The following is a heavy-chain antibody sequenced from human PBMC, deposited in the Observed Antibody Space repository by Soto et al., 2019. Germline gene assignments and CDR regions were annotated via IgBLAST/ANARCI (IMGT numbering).Heavy chain of an antibody. CDR2: IIPIFGTA. D-gene: IGHD2-2*01. CDR3: ARVVPAAPPGNWFDP. CDR1: GGTFSSYA. J-gene: IGHJ5*02. Sequence: GASVKVSCKASGGTFSSYAISWVRQAPGQGLEWMGGIIPIFGTANYAQKFQGRVTITADKSTSTAYMELSSLRSEDTAVCYCARVVPAAPPGNWFDPWGQGTLVTVSS. V-gene: IGHV1-69*06.